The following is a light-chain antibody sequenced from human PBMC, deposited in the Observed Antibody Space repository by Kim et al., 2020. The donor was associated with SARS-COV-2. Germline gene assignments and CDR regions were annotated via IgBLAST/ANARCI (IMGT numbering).Light chain of an antibody. J-gene: IGLJ3*02. V-gene: IGLV2-14*01. CDR1: SSDVGGYNY. CDR2: DVS. CDR3: SSYTSSSTLRV. Sequence: QSALTQPASGSGSPGQSITISCTGTSSDVGGYNYVSWYQQHPGKAPKLMIYDVSKRPSGVSNRFSGSKSGNTASLTISGLQAEDEADYYCSSYTSSSTLRVFGGGTQLTVL.